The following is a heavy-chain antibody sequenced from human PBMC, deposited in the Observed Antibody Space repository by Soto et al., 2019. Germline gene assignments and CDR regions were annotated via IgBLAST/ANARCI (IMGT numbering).Heavy chain of an antibody. D-gene: IGHD3-10*01. CDR1: GGSISSAYYY. J-gene: IGHJ6*02. CDR2: IFYTGST. V-gene: IGHV4-31*03. Sequence: QVQLQESGPGLVKPSQTLSLTCTVSGGSISSAYYYWSWIRQHPGKGLEWIGYIFYTGSTYYTPSLESRITISIDTSNNQFSLKLTSVTAADTALYYCARLQKEVRGVVSSYYYYYGVDVWGQGTTVTVSS. CDR3: ARLQKEVRGVVSSYYYYYGVDV.